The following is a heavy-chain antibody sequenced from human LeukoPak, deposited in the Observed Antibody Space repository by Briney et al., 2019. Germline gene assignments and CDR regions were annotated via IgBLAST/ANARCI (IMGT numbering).Heavy chain of an antibody. CDR1: GFTFSNAW. CDR3: TTDPFFHTAMDY. CDR2: IKSKTDGGTT. Sequence: GGSLRLSCAASGFTFSNAWMNWVRQAPGKGLEWVGRIKSKTDGGTTDYAAPVKGRFTISRDDSKNTLYLQMNSLKTEDIAVYYCTTDPFFHTAMDYWGQGTLVTVSS. V-gene: IGHV3-15*07. J-gene: IGHJ4*02. D-gene: IGHD5-18*01.